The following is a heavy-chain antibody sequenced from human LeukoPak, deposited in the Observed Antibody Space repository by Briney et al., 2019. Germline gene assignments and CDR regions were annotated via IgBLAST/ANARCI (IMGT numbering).Heavy chain of an antibody. J-gene: IGHJ4*02. D-gene: IGHD4-11*01. V-gene: IGHV4-30-2*01. CDR2: IYHSGST. Sequence: PSETLSLTCTASGGSISSGGYYWSWIRQPPGKGLEWIGHIYHSGSTYYNPSLKSRVTISVDRSKNQFSLKLSSVTAADTAVYYCARDVTRWGASDYWGQGTLVTVSS. CDR3: ARDVTRWGASDY. CDR1: GGSISSGGYY.